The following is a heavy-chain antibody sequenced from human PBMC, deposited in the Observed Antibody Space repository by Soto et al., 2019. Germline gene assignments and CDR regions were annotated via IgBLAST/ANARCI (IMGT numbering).Heavy chain of an antibody. J-gene: IGHJ6*02. V-gene: IGHV4-34*02. Sequence: QVQLQQWGAGLLKSSETLSLTCAVYGGSFSGYYWSWIRQPPGKGLEWIGEIDHGGSPYFSLSLKSRVTISIDTSKNQFSLHLRSVTAADTAVYYCARRRSDSSGWGVRYYYAMDVWGQGTTVTVSS. CDR2: IDHGGSP. CDR3: ARRRSDSSGWGVRYYYAMDV. CDR1: GGSFSGYY. D-gene: IGHD6-19*01.